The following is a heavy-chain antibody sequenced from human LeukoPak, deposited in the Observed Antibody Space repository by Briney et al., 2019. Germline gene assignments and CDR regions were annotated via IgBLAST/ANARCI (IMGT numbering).Heavy chain of an antibody. CDR1: GGSISSADYY. CDR3: ARGDGYYPVRDFDS. J-gene: IGHJ4*02. D-gene: IGHD5-24*01. CDR2: IYYSGST. V-gene: IGHV4-31*03. Sequence: SQTLSLTCTVSGGSISSADYYWSWIRQHPGKGLEWIGYIYYSGSTYYNPSLRSRVTISLDTSKNQFSLKLSSVTAADTAVYYCARGDGYYPVRDFDSWGQGTLVTVSS.